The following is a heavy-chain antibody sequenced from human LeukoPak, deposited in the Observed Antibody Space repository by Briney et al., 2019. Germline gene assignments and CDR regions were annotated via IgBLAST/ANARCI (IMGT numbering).Heavy chain of an antibody. D-gene: IGHD4-17*01. CDR3: TTEPGDYGDYADY. V-gene: IGHV3-15*01. Sequence: NPGGSLRLSCAASGFTFSNAWMSWVRQAPGKGLEWVGRIKSKTDGGTTDYAEPVKGRFTISRDDSKNTLYMQMNSLKTEDTAVYYCTTEPGDYGDYADYWGQGTLVTVSS. CDR1: GFTFSNAW. J-gene: IGHJ4*02. CDR2: IKSKTDGGTT.